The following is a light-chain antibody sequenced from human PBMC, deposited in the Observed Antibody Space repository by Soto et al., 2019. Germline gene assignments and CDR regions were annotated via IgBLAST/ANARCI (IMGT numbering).Light chain of an antibody. V-gene: IGKV1-9*01. J-gene: IGKJ1*01. CDR3: QQLKSYPQT. Sequence: DIQMTQSPSSLSASVGDRGTITCRASQSISSYLHWYQQKPGKAPKLLMYAASTLQSGVPSRFSGSGSGTEFTLTISSLQPEDFATYYCQQLKSYPQTFGQGTKVDI. CDR2: AAS. CDR1: QSISSY.